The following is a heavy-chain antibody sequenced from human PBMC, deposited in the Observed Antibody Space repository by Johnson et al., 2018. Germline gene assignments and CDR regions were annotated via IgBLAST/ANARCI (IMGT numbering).Heavy chain of an antibody. CDR3: AGGVGYGASPTRIDWYVDL. J-gene: IGHJ2*01. V-gene: IGHV3-30*03. Sequence: QVQLVESGGGLVQPGGSLRLSCAASGFTFSSYWMSWVRQAPGKGLEWVAVISYAGRNKYYADSVKGRFTISRDHSKNTLYLQMSSLRAEDTAVYYCAGGVGYGASPTRIDWYVDLWGGGTLVTVFS. D-gene: IGHD4-17*01. CDR2: ISYAGRNK. CDR1: GFTFSSYW.